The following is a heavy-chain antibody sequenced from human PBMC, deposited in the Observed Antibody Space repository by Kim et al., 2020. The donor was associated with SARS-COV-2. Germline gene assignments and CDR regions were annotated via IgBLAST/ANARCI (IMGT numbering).Heavy chain of an antibody. CDR2: INAGNGNT. V-gene: IGHV1-3*01. J-gene: IGHJ4*02. D-gene: IGHD3-22*01. CDR1: GYTFTSYA. Sequence: ASVKVSCKASGYTFTSYAMHWVRQAPGQRLEWMGWINAGNGNTKYSQKFQGRVTITRDTSASTAYMELSSLRSEDTAVYYCARPSKFTMIVVEYYFDYWGQGTLVTVSS. CDR3: ARPSKFTMIVVEYYFDY.